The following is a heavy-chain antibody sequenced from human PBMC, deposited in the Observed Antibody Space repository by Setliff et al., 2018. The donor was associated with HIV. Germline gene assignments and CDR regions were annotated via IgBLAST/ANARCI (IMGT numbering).Heavy chain of an antibody. CDR1: GYTFINYG. CDR3: ARGYASGSGSYYFDY. D-gene: IGHD2-2*01. Sequence: GASVKVSCKASGYTFINYGISWVRQAPGQGLEWMGGIIPIFGTANYAQKFQGRVTITADESTSTAYMELRSLRSDDTAVYFCARGYASGSGSYYFDYWGQGTLVTVSS. CDR2: IIPIFGTA. V-gene: IGHV1-69*13. J-gene: IGHJ4*02.